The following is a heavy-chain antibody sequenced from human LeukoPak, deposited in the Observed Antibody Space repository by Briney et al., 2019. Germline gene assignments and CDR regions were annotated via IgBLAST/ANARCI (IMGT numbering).Heavy chain of an antibody. Sequence: KSGGSLRLSCAASGFTFSSYSMNWVRQAPGKGLEWVSSISSSSSYIYYADSVKGRFTISRDNAKNSLYLQMNSLRAEDTAVYYCARDNDSRDPPHFDYWGQGTLVTVSS. D-gene: IGHD3-16*01. CDR1: GFTFSSYS. V-gene: IGHV3-21*04. CDR3: ARDNDSRDPPHFDY. CDR2: ISSSSSYI. J-gene: IGHJ4*02.